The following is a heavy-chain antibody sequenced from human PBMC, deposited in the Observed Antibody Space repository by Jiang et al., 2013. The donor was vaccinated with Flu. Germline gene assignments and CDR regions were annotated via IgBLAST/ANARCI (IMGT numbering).Heavy chain of an antibody. J-gene: IGHJ5*02. D-gene: IGHD2-15*01. CDR3: ARALPRYCSGGSCYSRFDP. CDR2: IWYDGSNK. Sequence: VQLLESGGGVVQPGRSLRLSCAASGFTFSSYGMHWVRQAPGKGLEWAAVIWYDGSNKYYADSVKGRFTISRDNSKNTLYLQMNSLRAEDTAVYYCARALPRYCSGGSCYSRFDPWGQGTLVTVSS. CDR1: GFTFSSYG. V-gene: IGHV3-33*01.